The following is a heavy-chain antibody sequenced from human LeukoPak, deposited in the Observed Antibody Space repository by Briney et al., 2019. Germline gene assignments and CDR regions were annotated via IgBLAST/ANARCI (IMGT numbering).Heavy chain of an antibody. CDR3: ARELYGDYVYWFDP. CDR1: GGSISSYY. V-gene: IGHV4-59*01. J-gene: IGHJ5*02. CDR2: IYYSGST. Sequence: SETLSLTCTVSGGSISSYYWSWIRQPPGKGLEWIGYIYYSGSTNYNPSLKSRVTISVDPSKNQFSLKLSSVTAADTAVYYCARELYGDYVYWFDPWGQGTLVTVSS. D-gene: IGHD4-17*01.